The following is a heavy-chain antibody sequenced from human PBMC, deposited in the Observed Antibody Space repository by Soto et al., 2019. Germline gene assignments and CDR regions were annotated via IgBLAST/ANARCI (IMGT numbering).Heavy chain of an antibody. D-gene: IGHD3-3*01. CDR3: AKSAEWLLTGSYYYYGMDV. CDR1: GFTFSSYG. CDR2: ISYDGSNK. V-gene: IGHV3-30*18. J-gene: IGHJ6*02. Sequence: GGSLRLSCAASGFTFSSYGMHWVHQAPGKGLEWVAVISYDGSNKYYADSVKGRFTISRDNSKNTLYLQMNSLRAEDTAVYYCAKSAEWLLTGSYYYYGMDVWGQGTTVTVSS.